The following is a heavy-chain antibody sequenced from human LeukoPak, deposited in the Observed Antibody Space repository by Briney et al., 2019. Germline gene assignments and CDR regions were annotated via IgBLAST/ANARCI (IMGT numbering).Heavy chain of an antibody. CDR1: GFTFSNLA. D-gene: IGHD3-22*01. J-gene: IGHJ4*02. Sequence: PGGSLRLSCAASGFTFSNLAISWVRQAPGKGLEWVSAISDSGGSTYYADSVKGRFTISRDNSKNTLYLQMNSLRAEDTAVYYCAREGNNYYYDSSGYPFYFDYWGQGTLVTVSS. V-gene: IGHV3-23*01. CDR2: ISDSGGST. CDR3: AREGNNYYYDSSGYPFYFDY.